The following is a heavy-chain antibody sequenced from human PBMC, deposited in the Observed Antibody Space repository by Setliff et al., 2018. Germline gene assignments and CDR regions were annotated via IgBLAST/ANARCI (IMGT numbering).Heavy chain of an antibody. V-gene: IGHV3-NL1*01. CDR2: LSGDGNA. D-gene: IGHD3-10*01. Sequence: HPGGSLRLSCAASGFVFGTYGMHWVRQAPGKGLEWISVLSGDGNAYYADSVKGRFTISGDTSKNALYLQMNSLRAEDTAVYYCRLWFGELSRDYWGPGTLVTVSS. CDR3: RLWFGELSRDY. CDR1: GFVFGTYG. J-gene: IGHJ4*02.